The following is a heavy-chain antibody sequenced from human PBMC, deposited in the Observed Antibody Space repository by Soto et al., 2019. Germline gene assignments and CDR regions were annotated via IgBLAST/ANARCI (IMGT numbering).Heavy chain of an antibody. V-gene: IGHV3-66*01. CDR1: GFTVSSNY. J-gene: IGHJ4*02. D-gene: IGHD1-26*01. Sequence: EVQLVESGGGLVQPGESLRLSCAASGFTVSSNYMSWVRQAPGKGLEWVSIIYSGGSTYYADSLKGRFTISRDNSKNTLYLQMNSLRAEDTAVYYCARESIVGATNPFDYWGQGTLVTVSS. CDR2: IYSGGST. CDR3: ARESIVGATNPFDY.